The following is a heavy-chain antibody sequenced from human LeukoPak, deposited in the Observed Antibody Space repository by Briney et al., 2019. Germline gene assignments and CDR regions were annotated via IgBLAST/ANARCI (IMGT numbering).Heavy chain of an antibody. D-gene: IGHD3-10*01. Sequence: SETLSLTCTVSGYSISSGYYWGWIRQPPGKGLEWIGSIYHSGSTYYNPSLKSRVTISVDTSKNQFSLKLSSVTAADTAVYYCARGSMVRGVMRYYYMDVWGKGTTVTVSS. J-gene: IGHJ6*03. V-gene: IGHV4-38-2*02. CDR2: IYHSGST. CDR1: GYSISSGYY. CDR3: ARGSMVRGVMRYYYMDV.